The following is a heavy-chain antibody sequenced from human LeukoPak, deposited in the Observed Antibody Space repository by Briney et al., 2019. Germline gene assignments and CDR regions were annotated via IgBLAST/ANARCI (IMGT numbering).Heavy chain of an antibody. D-gene: IGHD5-12*01. CDR2: IYYSGTT. J-gene: IGHJ4*02. CDR3: ARDRGGYDRFDY. CDR1: GGSISSGDYY. V-gene: IGHV4-30-4*01. Sequence: PSETLSLTCTVSGGSISSGDYYWSRIRQPPGKGLGWFGYIYYSGTTYYNPSLKSRVTISVDTSKNQFSLKLSSVTAADTAVYYCARDRGGYDRFDYWGQGTLVTVSS.